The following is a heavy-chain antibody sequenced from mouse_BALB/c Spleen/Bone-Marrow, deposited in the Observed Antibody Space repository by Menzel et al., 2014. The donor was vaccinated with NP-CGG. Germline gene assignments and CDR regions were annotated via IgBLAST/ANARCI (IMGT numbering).Heavy chain of an antibody. D-gene: IGHD1-1*01. CDR1: GFNIKETY. Sequence: EVQRVESGAELVKPGASVKLSCTASGFNIKETYMHWVKQRPEQGLEWIGRIDPANGNIKYDPKFQGKATITADTSSNPAYLQLSSLTSEDTAVYYCAPYYYGRWFANWGQGTLVTVSA. CDR2: IDPANGNI. J-gene: IGHJ3*01. V-gene: IGHV14-3*02. CDR3: APYYYGRWFAN.